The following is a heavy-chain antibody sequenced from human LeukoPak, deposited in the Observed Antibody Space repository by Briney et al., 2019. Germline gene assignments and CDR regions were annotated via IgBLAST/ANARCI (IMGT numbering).Heavy chain of an antibody. D-gene: IGHD2-8*01. Sequence: SETLSLTCTVSGYSISSGYYWGWIRQPPGKGLEWTGSIDHSGSTYYNPSLKSRVTISVDTSKNQFSLKLNSVTAADTAVYYCAKDPDCTSGICYTFFDYWGQGTLVTVSS. CDR2: IDHSGST. CDR1: GYSISSGYY. CDR3: AKDPDCTSGICYTFFDY. V-gene: IGHV4-38-2*02. J-gene: IGHJ4*02.